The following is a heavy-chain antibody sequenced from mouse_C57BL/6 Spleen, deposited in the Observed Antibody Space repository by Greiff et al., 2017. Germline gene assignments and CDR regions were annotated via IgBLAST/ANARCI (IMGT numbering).Heavy chain of an antibody. V-gene: IGHV1-81*01. CDR3: ASYGSSYTGYFDY. CDR2: IYPRSGNT. J-gene: IGHJ2*01. D-gene: IGHD1-1*01. Sequence: VQRVESGAELARPGASVKLSCKASGYTFTSYGISWVKQRTGQGLEWIGEIYPRSGNTYYNEKFKGKATLTADKSSSTAYMELRSLTSEDSAVYFCASYGSSYTGYFDYWGQGTTLTVSS. CDR1: GYTFTSYG.